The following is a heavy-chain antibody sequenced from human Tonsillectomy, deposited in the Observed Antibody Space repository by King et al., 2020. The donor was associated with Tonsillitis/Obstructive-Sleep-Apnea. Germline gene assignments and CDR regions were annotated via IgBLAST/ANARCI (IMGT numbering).Heavy chain of an antibody. CDR3: TTVGILTGYFYFDY. Sequence: VQLVESGGDLIKPGRSLRLSCTASGFTFGDYAMSWFRQAPGKGLQWIGFIRSQAYGVTTEYAASVRGRFTISSDDSTSIAYLQMNSLKTEDTAVYYCTTVGILTGYFYFDYWGQGTLVTVSS. CDR1: GFTFGDYA. V-gene: IGHV3-49*05. D-gene: IGHD3-9*01. CDR2: IRSQAYGVTT. J-gene: IGHJ4*02.